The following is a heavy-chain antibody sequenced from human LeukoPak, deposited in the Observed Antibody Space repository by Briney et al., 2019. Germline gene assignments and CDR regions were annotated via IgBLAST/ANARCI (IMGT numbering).Heavy chain of an antibody. CDR3: ATIMGGNYYDSSGYSY. D-gene: IGHD3-22*01. Sequence: SVKVSFKASGGTFSSYAISWVRQAPGQGGEWMGRIIPILGIATYTQKFQARFTITAHKSTTTAYMELSSLRSEDTSVYYCATIMGGNYYDSSGYSYWGQGTLVTVSS. CDR1: GGTFSSYA. V-gene: IGHV1-69*04. J-gene: IGHJ4*02. CDR2: IIPILGIA.